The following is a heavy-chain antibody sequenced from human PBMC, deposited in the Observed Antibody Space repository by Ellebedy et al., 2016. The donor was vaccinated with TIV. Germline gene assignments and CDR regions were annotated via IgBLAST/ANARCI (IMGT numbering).Heavy chain of an antibody. CDR3: ARTEGFGDAFDM. CDR2: ISSGGKYM. V-gene: IGHV3-21*06. Sequence: GGSLRLXXAVSGFTFSDYTMNWVRQAPGKGLEWVSSISSGGKYMHYADSVKGRFTISRDNDKNVVFLQINSLRAEDTAVYYCARTEGFGDAFDMWGQGTMVTVSS. D-gene: IGHD3-10*01. CDR1: GFTFSDYT. J-gene: IGHJ3*02.